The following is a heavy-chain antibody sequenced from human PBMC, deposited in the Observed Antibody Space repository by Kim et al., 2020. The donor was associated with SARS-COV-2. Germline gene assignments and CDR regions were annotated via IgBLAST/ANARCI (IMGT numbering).Heavy chain of an antibody. Sequence: SETLSLTCSVSGGSFTRSSFYWAWIRQPPGMGLEWIGSVYYSANTYYNPSLESRVTMSVDTSKNTFSLNLTSVTAADAGVYYCARHGGECSRETCSSHWFDPWGQGTLVTV. CDR1: GGSFTRSSFY. V-gene: IGHV4-39*01. CDR3: ARHGGECSRETCSSHWFDP. D-gene: IGHD2-15*01. J-gene: IGHJ5*02. CDR2: VYYSANT.